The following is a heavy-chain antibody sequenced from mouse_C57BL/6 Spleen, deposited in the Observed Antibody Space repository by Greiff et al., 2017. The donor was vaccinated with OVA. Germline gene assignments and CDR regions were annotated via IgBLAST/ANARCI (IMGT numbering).Heavy chain of an antibody. CDR1: GYTFTSYG. V-gene: IGHV1-81*01. D-gene: IGHD2-5*01. J-gene: IGHJ4*01. CDR3: ARDSNYYAMDY. CDR2: IYPRSGNT. Sequence: VKLMESGAELARPGASVKLSCRASGYTFTSYGISWVKQRTGQGLEWIGEIYPRSGNTYYNEKFKGKATLTADKSSSTAYMELRSLTSEDSAVYFCARDSNYYAMDYWGQGTSVTVSS.